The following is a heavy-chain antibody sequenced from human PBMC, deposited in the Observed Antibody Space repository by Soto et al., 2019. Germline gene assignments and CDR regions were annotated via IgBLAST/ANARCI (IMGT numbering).Heavy chain of an antibody. CDR2: INPSGATT. V-gene: IGHV1-46*01. CDR1: GYTFSSYH. D-gene: IGHD5-18*01. J-gene: IGHJ4*02. CDR3: ARSYTAMAGFDY. Sequence: QVQLVQSGAEVKKPGASVKVSCKASGYTFSSYHLHWVRQAPGQGLEWMGIINPSGATTSYPQKFQGRVTMTRDTSTSTVYMELSSLRSEDTAVYYCARSYTAMAGFDYWGQGTLVTVSS.